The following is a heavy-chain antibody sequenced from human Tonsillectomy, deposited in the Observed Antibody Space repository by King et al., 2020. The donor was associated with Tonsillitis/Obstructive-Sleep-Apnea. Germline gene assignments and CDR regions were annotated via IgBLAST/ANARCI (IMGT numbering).Heavy chain of an antibody. CDR1: GGSISSYY. CDR3: ARSGLEWLDDAFDI. Sequence: QLQESGPGLVKPSETLSLTCTVSGGSISSYYWSWIRQPPGKGLAWIGYIYYSGSTNYNPSLKSRVTISVDTSKNQFSLKLSSVTAADTAVYYCARSGLEWLDDAFDIWGQGTMVTVSS. J-gene: IGHJ3*02. D-gene: IGHD3-3*01. CDR2: IYYSGST. V-gene: IGHV4-59*08.